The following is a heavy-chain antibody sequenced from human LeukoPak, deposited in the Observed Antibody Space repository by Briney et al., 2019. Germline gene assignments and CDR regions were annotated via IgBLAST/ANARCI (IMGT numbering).Heavy chain of an antibody. Sequence: GGSLRLSCAASGFTFDDYAMHWVRQAPGKGLEWVSGISWNSGSIGYADSVKGRFTISRDNAKNSLFLQMSSLRPEDTAFYYCAKSDGYGGNSYDSWGQGILVTVSS. D-gene: IGHD4-23*01. CDR1: GFTFDDYA. CDR2: ISWNSGSI. CDR3: AKSDGYGGNSYDS. J-gene: IGHJ4*02. V-gene: IGHV3-9*01.